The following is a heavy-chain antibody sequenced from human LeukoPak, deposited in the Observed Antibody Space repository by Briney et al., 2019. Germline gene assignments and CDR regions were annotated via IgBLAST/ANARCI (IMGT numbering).Heavy chain of an antibody. CDR3: AKEKGYYYDSSGSGGIDY. CDR2: ISYDGSNK. D-gene: IGHD3-22*01. J-gene: IGHJ4*02. V-gene: IGHV3-30*18. CDR1: GFTFSSYG. Sequence: GGPLRLSCAASGFTFSSYGMHWVRQAPGKGLEGVAVISYDGSNKYYADSVKGRFTISRDNSKNTLYLQMNSLRAEDTAVYYCAKEKGYYYDSSGSGGIDYWGQGTLVTVSS.